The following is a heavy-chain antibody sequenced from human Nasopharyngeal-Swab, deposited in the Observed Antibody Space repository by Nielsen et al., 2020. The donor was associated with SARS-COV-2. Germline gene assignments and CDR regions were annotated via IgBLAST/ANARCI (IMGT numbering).Heavy chain of an antibody. CDR3: AKGGSSWYWFDY. CDR1: GFTFNSYA. Sequence: GESLTISCAASGFTFNSYALHWVRQAPGTGLELVAVISYDGSNKYYADSVKGRFTISRDNSKNTLYLQMNSLRVEDTAVYYCAKGGSSWYWFDYWGQGTLVTVSS. CDR2: ISYDGSNK. D-gene: IGHD6-13*01. J-gene: IGHJ4*02. V-gene: IGHV3-30-3*01.